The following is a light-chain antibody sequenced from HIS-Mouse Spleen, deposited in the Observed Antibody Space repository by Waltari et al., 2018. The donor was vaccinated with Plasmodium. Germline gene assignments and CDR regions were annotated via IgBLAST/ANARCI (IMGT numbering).Light chain of an antibody. V-gene: IGKV1-8*01. Sequence: AIRMTQSPSSFSASTGDRVTITCRASQGISSYLAWYQQKPGKAPKLLIYAASTLQSGVPSRFSGSGSGTDLTLTISFLQSEDFATYYCQQYYSYPLTFGGGTKVEIK. J-gene: IGKJ4*01. CDR3: QQYYSYPLT. CDR1: QGISSY. CDR2: AAS.